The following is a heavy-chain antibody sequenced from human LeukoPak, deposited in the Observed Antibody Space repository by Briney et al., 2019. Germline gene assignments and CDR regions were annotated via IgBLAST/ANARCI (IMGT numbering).Heavy chain of an antibody. Sequence: HGESLKISCKGSGYSFTSYWIGWVRQMPGKGLEWMGIVYPDDSDTRYSPSFQGQVTISADKSISTAYLQWSSLKASDTAMYYCARHLSDSSGYYSPFDYWGQGTLVTVSS. V-gene: IGHV5-51*01. CDR2: VYPDDSDT. CDR1: GYSFTSYW. D-gene: IGHD3-22*01. CDR3: ARHLSDSSGYYSPFDY. J-gene: IGHJ4*02.